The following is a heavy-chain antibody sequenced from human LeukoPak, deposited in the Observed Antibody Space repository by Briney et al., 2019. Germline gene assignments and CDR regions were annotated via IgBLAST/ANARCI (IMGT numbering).Heavy chain of an antibody. Sequence: PGGSLRLSCAASGFTVSSNYMSWVRQAPGKGLEWVSVIYSDGRSYYADSVKGRFTISRDNSKNTLYLQMNSLRAEDAALYYCARESNSGYYLSYWGQGILVAVSS. V-gene: IGHV3-66*01. CDR1: GFTVSSNY. CDR3: ARESNSGYYLSY. J-gene: IGHJ4*02. D-gene: IGHD3-22*01. CDR2: IYSDGRS.